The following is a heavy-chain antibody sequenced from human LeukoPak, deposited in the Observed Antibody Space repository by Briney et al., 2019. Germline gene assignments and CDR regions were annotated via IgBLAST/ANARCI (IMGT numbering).Heavy chain of an antibody. CDR3: ARVLLYSYGYIDY. CDR1: GGSISSTSYY. D-gene: IGHD5-18*01. V-gene: IGHV4-39*07. Sequence: SETLSLTCVVSGGSISSTSYYWGWIRQPPGKGLEWIGSIYYSGSTYYSPSLKSRVTISVDTSKNQFSLKLSPVTAADTAVYYCARVLLYSYGYIDYWGQGTLVTVSS. CDR2: IYYSGST. J-gene: IGHJ4*02.